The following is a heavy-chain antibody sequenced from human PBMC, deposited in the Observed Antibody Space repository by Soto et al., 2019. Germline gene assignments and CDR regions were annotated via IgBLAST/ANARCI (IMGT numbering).Heavy chain of an antibody. CDR2: ISYDGSNK. J-gene: IGHJ4*02. D-gene: IGHD6-13*01. Sequence: GGSLRLSCAASGFTFSSYAMHWVRQAPGKGLEWVAVISYDGSNKYYADSVKGRFTISRDNSKNTLYLQMNSLRAEDTAVYYCARDETLVTFDYWGQGTLVTVSS. CDR3: ARDETLVTFDY. CDR1: GFTFSSYA. V-gene: IGHV3-30-3*01.